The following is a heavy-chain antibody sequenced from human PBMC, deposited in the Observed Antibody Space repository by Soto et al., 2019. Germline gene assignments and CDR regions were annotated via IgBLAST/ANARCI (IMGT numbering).Heavy chain of an antibody. V-gene: IGHV3-11*01. CDR3: ARCIWNDGRGYYYYYYMDV. CDR1: GFTFSDYY. D-gene: IGHD1-1*01. Sequence: GGSLRLSCAASGFTFSDYYMSWIRQAPGKGLEWVSYISSSGSTIYYADSVKGRFTISRDNAKNSLYLQMNSLRAEDTAVYYCARCIWNDGRGYYYYYYMDVWGKGTTVTVSS. J-gene: IGHJ6*03. CDR2: ISSSGSTI.